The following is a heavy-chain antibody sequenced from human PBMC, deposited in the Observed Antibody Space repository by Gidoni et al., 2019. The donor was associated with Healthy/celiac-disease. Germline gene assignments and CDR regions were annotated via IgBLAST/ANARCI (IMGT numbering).Heavy chain of an antibody. CDR1: GFPFSRYS. J-gene: IGHJ6*02. CDR3: ASQKIVVVPAAILYYGMDV. D-gene: IGHD2-2*01. CDR2: ISRSSSYI. V-gene: IGHV3-21*05. Sequence: EVQLVESWGGLVKPGGSLRLSCAASGFPFSRYSMNGVRQAPGQGLEWVSYISRSSSYIYYADSVKGRFTISRDNAKNSLYLQMNSLRAEDTAVYYCASQKIVVVPAAILYYGMDVWGQGTTVTVSS.